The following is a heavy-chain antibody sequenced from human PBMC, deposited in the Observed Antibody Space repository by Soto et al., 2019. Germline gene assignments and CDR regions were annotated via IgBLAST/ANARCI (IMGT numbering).Heavy chain of an antibody. V-gene: IGHV4-4*02. CDR2: IYHSGST. CDR1: SGSISSSNW. D-gene: IGHD6-19*01. Sequence: QVQLQESGPGLVKPSGTLSLTCGVSSGSISSSNWWSWVRQPPGKGLEWIGEIYHSGSTNYNPSRKSRVTISVDKSKNQCSLRLSSVTAADTAVYYCARRAVADYNWFDPWGQGILVTVSS. CDR3: ARRAVADYNWFDP. J-gene: IGHJ5*02.